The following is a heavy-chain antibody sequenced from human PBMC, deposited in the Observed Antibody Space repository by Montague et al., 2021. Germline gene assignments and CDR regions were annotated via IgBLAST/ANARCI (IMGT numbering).Heavy chain of an antibody. CDR3: ARDVSGYDLGLPKFDY. D-gene: IGHD5-12*01. Sequence: SLRLSCAASGFTFSSYNMNLFRQAPGKGLEWVSSISSSSKYIYYPDSVKGRFTISRDNAKNSLYLQMNSLRAEDTAVYYCARDVSGYDLGLPKFDYWGQGTLVTVSS. CDR1: GFTFSSYN. CDR2: ISSSSKYI. J-gene: IGHJ4*02. V-gene: IGHV3-21*01.